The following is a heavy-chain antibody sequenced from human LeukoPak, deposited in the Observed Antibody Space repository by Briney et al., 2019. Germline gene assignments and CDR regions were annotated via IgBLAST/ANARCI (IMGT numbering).Heavy chain of an antibody. CDR1: GGSISSYY. D-gene: IGHD5-18*01. CDR2: IHTSGST. J-gene: IGHJ4*02. V-gene: IGHV4-4*07. Sequence: SETLSLTCTVSGGSISSYYWSWIRQPAGKGLEWIGRIHTSGSTNYNPSLKSRLTMSVDTSKNQFSLKLSSVTAADTAVYYCARGRKYTSGYRVTELGSGYSDYWGQGTLVTVSS. CDR3: ARGRKYTSGYRVTELGSGYSDY.